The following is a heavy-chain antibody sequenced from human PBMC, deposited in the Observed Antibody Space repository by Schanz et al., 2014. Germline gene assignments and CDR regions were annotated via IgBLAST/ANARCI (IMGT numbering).Heavy chain of an antibody. J-gene: IGHJ5*02. Sequence: QVQRVQSGADVKKPGSSVRVSCKASGGTFSRLTFSWVRQAPGQGLEWMGRVIPILGVTHYAQKFQGRVTITADKSTTTAYMELNSLNSDDTAVYYCATLDYADSVSWGQGTLVAVAS. D-gene: IGHD4-17*01. CDR3: ATLDYADSVS. V-gene: IGHV1-69*02. CDR2: VIPILGVT. CDR1: GGTFSRLT.